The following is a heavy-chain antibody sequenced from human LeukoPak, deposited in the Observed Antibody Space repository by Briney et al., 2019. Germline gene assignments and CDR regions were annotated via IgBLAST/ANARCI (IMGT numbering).Heavy chain of an antibody. D-gene: IGHD3-22*01. CDR2: IIPILGIA. CDR3: ARDLTSYDSSGYYYGYFDY. Sequence: GASVKVSCKASGGTFSSYAISWVRQAPGQGLEWMGRIIPILGIANYAQKFQGRVTITADKSTSTAYMELSSLRSEDTAVYYCARDLTSYDSSGYYYGYFDYWGQGTLVTVSS. V-gene: IGHV1-69*04. CDR1: GGTFSSYA. J-gene: IGHJ4*02.